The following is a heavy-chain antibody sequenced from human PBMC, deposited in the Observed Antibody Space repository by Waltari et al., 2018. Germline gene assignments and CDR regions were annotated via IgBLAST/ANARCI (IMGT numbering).Heavy chain of an antibody. CDR3: ARGSPSMIVVVANAFDI. V-gene: IGHV1-69*01. CDR2: IIPIFGTA. D-gene: IGHD3-22*01. CDR1: GGTFSSYA. Sequence: QVQLVQSGAEVKKPGSSVKVSCKASGGTFSSYAISWVRQAPGQGLEWMGGIIPIFGTANYAQKFQGRVTITADESTSTAYMELSSLRSEYTAVYYCARGSPSMIVVVANAFDIWGQGTLVTVSS. J-gene: IGHJ4*02.